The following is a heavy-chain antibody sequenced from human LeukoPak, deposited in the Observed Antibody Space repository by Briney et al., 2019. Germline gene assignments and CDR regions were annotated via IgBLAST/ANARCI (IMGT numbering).Heavy chain of an antibody. CDR1: GGSINTYY. CDR3: ARPQYCGSNCYHAFEI. Sequence: PSETLSLTCAVSGGSINTYYWSWIRQHPGKGLECVGYFSYSGGPNYNPSLKSRVTISVDTSKNQFSLKLSSVTAADTAVYYCARPQYCGSNCYHAFEIWGQGTLVTVSS. V-gene: IGHV4-59*08. J-gene: IGHJ3*02. CDR2: FSYSGGP. D-gene: IGHD2-21*01.